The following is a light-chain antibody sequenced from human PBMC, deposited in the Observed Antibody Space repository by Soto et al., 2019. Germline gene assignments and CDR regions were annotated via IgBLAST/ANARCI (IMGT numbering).Light chain of an antibody. CDR2: DVS. J-gene: IGLJ1*01. Sequence: QSALTQPASVSGSPGQSITISCTGTSFDVGSYDYVSWYQHHPGKAPKLMIYDVSHRPSGVSNRFSGSKSGNTASLTISGLQAEDEADYYCSSYTSSSTLVFGTGTKVTVL. CDR1: SFDVGSYDY. CDR3: SSYTSSSTLV. V-gene: IGLV2-14*03.